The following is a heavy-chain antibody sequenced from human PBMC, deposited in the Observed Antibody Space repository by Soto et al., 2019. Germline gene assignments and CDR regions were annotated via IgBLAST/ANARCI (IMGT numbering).Heavy chain of an antibody. Sequence: PSETLSLTCAVSGGSISSSNWWSWVRQPPGKGLEWIGEIYHSGSTNYNPSLKSRVTISVDKSKNQFSLKLSSVTAADTAVYYCARAPQDTAMPFDYWGQGTLVTVSS. D-gene: IGHD5-18*01. J-gene: IGHJ4*02. V-gene: IGHV4-4*02. CDR2: IYHSGST. CDR1: GGSISSSNW. CDR3: ARAPQDTAMPFDY.